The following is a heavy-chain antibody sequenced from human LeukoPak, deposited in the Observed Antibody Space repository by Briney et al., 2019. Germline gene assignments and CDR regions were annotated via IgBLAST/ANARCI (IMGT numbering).Heavy chain of an antibody. J-gene: IGHJ4*02. D-gene: IGHD6-19*01. CDR2: TYSGDTT. CDR3: ARIRDVDGRTQFRHFDY. Sequence: GGSLRLSCAAFGFIVRSNHINWVRQAPGKGLEWVSITYSGDTTYYADSVKGRFIISRDNAKNSLYRQMNTLRVEDTAVYYCARIRDVDGRTQFRHFDYWGQGTLVTVSS. CDR1: GFIVRSNH. V-gene: IGHV3-66*01.